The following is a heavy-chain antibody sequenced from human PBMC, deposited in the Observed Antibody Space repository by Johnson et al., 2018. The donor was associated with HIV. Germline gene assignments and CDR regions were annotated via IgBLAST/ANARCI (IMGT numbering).Heavy chain of an antibody. CDR2: MSSGDNT. D-gene: IGHD6-19*01. V-gene: IGHV3-66*02. CDR3: VRDQGSGWPTNAFDI. CDR1: GFTYNNYA. J-gene: IGHJ3*02. Sequence: VQLVESGGGSVQPGGSLRVSCAASGFTYNNYAMSWVRQAPGKGLEWVSVMSSGDNTHYADSVKGRFTISRDNSKNTLYLQMKSLRTEDTAVYYCVRDQGSGWPTNAFDIWGRGTRVTVSS.